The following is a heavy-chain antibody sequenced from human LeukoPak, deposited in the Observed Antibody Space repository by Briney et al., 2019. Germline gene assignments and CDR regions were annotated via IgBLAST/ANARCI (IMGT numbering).Heavy chain of an antibody. V-gene: IGHV1-2*02. CDR1: GYTFTSYD. D-gene: IGHD6-13*01. J-gene: IGHJ4*02. Sequence: ASVKVSCKASGYTFTSYDINWVRQATGQGLEWMGWINPNSGGTNYAQKFQGRVTMTRDTSISTAYMELSRLRSDDTAVYYCARDGRAAGLDYWGQGTLVTVSS. CDR2: INPNSGGT. CDR3: ARDGRAAGLDY.